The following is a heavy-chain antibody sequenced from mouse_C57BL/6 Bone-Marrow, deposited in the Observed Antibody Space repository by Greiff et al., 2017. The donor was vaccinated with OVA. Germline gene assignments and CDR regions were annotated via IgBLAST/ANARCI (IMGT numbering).Heavy chain of an antibody. J-gene: IGHJ3*01. D-gene: IGHD2-4*01. CDR1: GFNIKDDY. V-gene: IGHV14-4*01. CDR2: IDPENGDT. CDR3: TTASGYDYGGFAY. Sequence: EVHLVESGAELVRPGASVKLSCTASGFNIKDDYMHWVKQRPEQGLEWIGWIDPENGDTEYASKFQGKATITADTSSNTAYLQISSLTAEDTAVYDYTTASGYDYGGFAYWGQGTLVTVSA.